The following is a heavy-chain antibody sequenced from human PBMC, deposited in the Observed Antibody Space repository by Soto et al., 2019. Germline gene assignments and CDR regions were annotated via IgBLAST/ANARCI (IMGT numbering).Heavy chain of an antibody. CDR2: IVVGSGHT. V-gene: IGHV1-58*01. CDR1: TFTFTNSA. CDR3: ATHREGATYYFDY. D-gene: IGHD1-26*01. J-gene: IGHJ4*02. Sequence: QTQLVQSGPEVKKPGTSVRVSCKASTFTFTNSAVQWVRQARGQRLEWMGWIVVGSGHTKYAHNFQERVSITRDMSTGPAYMELTSLRSEDTAVYFCATHREGATYYFDYWGQGTLVTVAS.